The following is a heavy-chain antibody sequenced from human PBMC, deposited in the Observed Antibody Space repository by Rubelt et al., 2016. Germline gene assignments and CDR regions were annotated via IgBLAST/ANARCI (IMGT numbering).Heavy chain of an antibody. D-gene: IGHD5-24*01. Sequence: QVQLQQWGAGLLKPSETLSLTCAVYGGSFSGYYWSWIRQTPGKGLEWIGYVHYSGSTEHNPSLKSRVTIPVNTAKKEFSLEVRSVTAADTAVYYCARTSGYKYDEAFDIWGQGTMVTVSS. V-gene: IGHV4-34*02. CDR1: GGSFSGYY. J-gene: IGHJ3*02. CDR2: VHYSGST. CDR3: ARTSGYKYDEAFDI.